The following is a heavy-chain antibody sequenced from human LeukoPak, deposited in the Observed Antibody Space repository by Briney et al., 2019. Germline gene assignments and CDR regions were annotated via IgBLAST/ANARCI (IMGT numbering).Heavy chain of an antibody. J-gene: IGHJ5*02. D-gene: IGHD3-3*01. V-gene: IGHV4-34*01. Sequence: PSETLSLTCAVYGGSFSGYYWTWIRQPPGKGLEWIGEINHSGSTNYNPSLKSRVTISVDTSKNKFSLKLRSVTAADTAVYYCARRQGGTIFGVVTMYNWFDPWGQGTLVTVSS. CDR1: GGSFSGYY. CDR3: ARRQGGTIFGVVTMYNWFDP. CDR2: INHSGST.